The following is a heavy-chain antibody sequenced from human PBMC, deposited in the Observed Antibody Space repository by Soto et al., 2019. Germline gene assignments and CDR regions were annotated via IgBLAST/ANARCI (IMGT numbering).Heavy chain of an antibody. J-gene: IGHJ2*01. V-gene: IGHV4-31*03. Sequence: QVQLQESGPGLVKPSQTLSLTCTVSGGSISSGGYYWSWIRQHPGKGLEWIGYIYYSGSTYYNPSLKSRVTISVDTSKNQFSLKLSSVTAADTAVYYCARDGTYYDILTGYSQYWYFDLWGRGTLVTVSS. D-gene: IGHD3-9*01. CDR1: GGSISSGGYY. CDR2: IYYSGST. CDR3: ARDGTYYDILTGYSQYWYFDL.